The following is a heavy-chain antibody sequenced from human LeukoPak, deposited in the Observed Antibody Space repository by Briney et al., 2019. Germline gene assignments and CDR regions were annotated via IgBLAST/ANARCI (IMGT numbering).Heavy chain of an antibody. D-gene: IGHD3-22*01. CDR1: GFTVSNIY. J-gene: IGHJ4*02. CDR2: IYSGGDT. CDR3: ARDGVYYYDSSGYSHFDY. Sequence: PGGSLRLSCAASGFTVSNIYMTWVRQAPGKGLEWVSVIYSGGDTYYAESVKGRFTISRDNSKNTLYLQMNSLRAEDTAVYDCARDGVYYYDSSGYSHFDYWGQGTLVTVSS. V-gene: IGHV3-66*02.